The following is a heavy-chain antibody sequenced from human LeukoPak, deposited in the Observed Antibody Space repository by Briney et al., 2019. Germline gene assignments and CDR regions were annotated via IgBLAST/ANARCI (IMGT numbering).Heavy chain of an antibody. Sequence: GGFLRLSCAASGFTFSNYGMTWVRQAPGKGLEWVSSISDSGDNTYYADSAKGRFTISRDNSKNTLYLQMNSLRAEDTAVYYCARDHSGYNYGFGYWGQGTLVTVSS. CDR3: ARDHSGYNYGFGY. CDR1: GFTFSNYG. D-gene: IGHD5-18*01. CDR2: ISDSGDNT. V-gene: IGHV3-23*01. J-gene: IGHJ4*02.